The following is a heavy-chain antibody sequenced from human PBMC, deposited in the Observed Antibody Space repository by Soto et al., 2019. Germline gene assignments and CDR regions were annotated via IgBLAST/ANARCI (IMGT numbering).Heavy chain of an antibody. Sequence: QVQLQQWGAGLLKPSETLSLTCAVYGGSFSGYYWSWIRQPPGKGLEWIGEINHSGSTNYHPSLKSLVTISVDTSKNQFSLKLSSVTAADTAVYYCARGPLGTVVVAATSPIDYWGQGTLVTVSS. CDR3: ARGPLGTVVVAATSPIDY. CDR1: GGSFSGYY. V-gene: IGHV4-34*01. D-gene: IGHD2-15*01. CDR2: INHSGST. J-gene: IGHJ4*02.